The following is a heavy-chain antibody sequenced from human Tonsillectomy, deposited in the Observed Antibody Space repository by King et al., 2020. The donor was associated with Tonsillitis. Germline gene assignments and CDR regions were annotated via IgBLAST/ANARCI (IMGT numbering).Heavy chain of an antibody. Sequence: QLQESGPGLVKPSETLSLTCTVSGGSISSSSYYWGWIRQPPGKGLEWIGSIYYRGSTDYNPSLKSRVTIPVDTSKNQFSLKLSSGTAADTAIYYCARHVGVILTGQDYWGQGTLVAVSS. CDR3: ARHVGVILTGQDY. D-gene: IGHD3-9*01. V-gene: IGHV4-39*01. J-gene: IGHJ4*02. CDR1: GGSISSSSYY. CDR2: IYYRGST.